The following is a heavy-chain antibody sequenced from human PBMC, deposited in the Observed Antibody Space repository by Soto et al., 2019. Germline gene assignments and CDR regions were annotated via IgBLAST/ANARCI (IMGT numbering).Heavy chain of an antibody. D-gene: IGHD4-17*01. CDR2: INSDGSST. Sequence: EVQLVESGGGLVQPGGSLRLSCAASGFTFSSYWMHWVRQAPGKGLVWVSRINSDGSSTSYADSVKGRFTISRDNAKNTLYLQMNSLRAEDTAVYYCARGGNDYEAFDTWGQGTMVTVSS. J-gene: IGHJ3*02. CDR3: ARGGNDYEAFDT. CDR1: GFTFSSYW. V-gene: IGHV3-74*01.